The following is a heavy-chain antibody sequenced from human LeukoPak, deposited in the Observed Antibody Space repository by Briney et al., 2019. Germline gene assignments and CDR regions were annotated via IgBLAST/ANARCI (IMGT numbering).Heavy chain of an antibody. D-gene: IGHD1-7*01. J-gene: IGHJ4*02. Sequence: ASVKVSCKASGYTLTSYGISWVQQAPGQGLEWMGWISAYNGNTNYAQKLQGRVTMTTDTSTSTAYMELRSLRSDDTAVYYCARDAQLLPYDYWGQGTLVTVSS. CDR2: ISAYNGNT. V-gene: IGHV1-18*01. CDR3: ARDAQLLPYDY. CDR1: GYTLTSYG.